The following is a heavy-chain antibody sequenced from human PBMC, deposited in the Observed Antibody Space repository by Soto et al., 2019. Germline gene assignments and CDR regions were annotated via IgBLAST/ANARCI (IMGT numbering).Heavy chain of an antibody. V-gene: IGHV3-23*01. CDR3: AYSSSWYANWFDP. CDR2: ISGSGGST. D-gene: IGHD6-13*01. J-gene: IGHJ5*02. CDR1: GGTFISYA. Sequence: GGSLRLSCAASGGTFISYARSWVRQVPGKGLEWVSAISGSGGSTYYADSVKGRFTISRDNSKNTLYLQMNSLRAEDTAVYYCAYSSSWYANWFDPWGQGTLVTVSS.